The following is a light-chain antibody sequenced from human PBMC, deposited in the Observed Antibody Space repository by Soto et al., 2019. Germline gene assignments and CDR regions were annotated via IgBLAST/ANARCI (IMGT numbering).Light chain of an antibody. Sequence: AIRMTQSPSSFSASTGDRVTITCRASQDISSYLAWYQQKVGKAPKLLIYAAATLQRGAPSRFSGSGSGTDFTLTLSRLQSEDFATYYCQQYFSYPYTFGQGTKLEI. CDR3: QQYFSYPYT. V-gene: IGKV1-8*01. J-gene: IGKJ2*01. CDR2: AAA. CDR1: QDISSY.